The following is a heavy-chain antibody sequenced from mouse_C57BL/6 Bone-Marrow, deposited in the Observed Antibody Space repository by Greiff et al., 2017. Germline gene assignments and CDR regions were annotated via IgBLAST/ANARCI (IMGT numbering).Heavy chain of an antibody. Sequence: QVQLQQSGAELVMPGASVKLSCKASGYTFTSYWMHWVKQRPGQGLEWIGEIDPSDSYTNYNQTFKGKSTLTVDKSSSTAYMQLSSLTSEDSAVYYCARDTTAYAMDYWGQGTSVTVSS. CDR3: ARDTTAYAMDY. CDR1: GYTFTSYW. V-gene: IGHV1-69*01. D-gene: IGHD1-2*01. CDR2: IDPSDSYT. J-gene: IGHJ4*01.